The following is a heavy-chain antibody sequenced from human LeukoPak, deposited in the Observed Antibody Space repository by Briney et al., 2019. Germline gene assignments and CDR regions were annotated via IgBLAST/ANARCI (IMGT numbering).Heavy chain of an antibody. Sequence: SETLSLTCTVSGASISGSRYYWGWIRQPPGKGLEWIGTIYYSGTTYYNPSLKSRVTISIDTSKNQFSLKLSSVTAADTAVYYCARLVGAATDPFDYWGQGTLVTVSS. CDR2: IYYSGTT. D-gene: IGHD1-26*01. CDR1: GASISGSRYY. V-gene: IGHV4-39*01. J-gene: IGHJ4*02. CDR3: ARLVGAATDPFDY.